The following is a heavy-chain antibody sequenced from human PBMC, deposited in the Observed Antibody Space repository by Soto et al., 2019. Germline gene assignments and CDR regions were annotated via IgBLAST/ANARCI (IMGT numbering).Heavy chain of an antibody. CDR2: ISSSDTA. J-gene: IGHJ4*02. CDR1: GFTVSNLF. D-gene: IGHD3-3*01. CDR3: ARDKFGGAYDFRH. V-gene: IGHV3-66*01. Sequence: EVQLVESGGGLVQPGGSLRLSCAASGFTVSNLFMTWIRQAPGMGLEWVSTISSSDTAYYADSVKGRFTIYRDSSKNTLFLQMKSLRVEDTALYYCARDKFGGAYDFRHGGQGTLVTVSP.